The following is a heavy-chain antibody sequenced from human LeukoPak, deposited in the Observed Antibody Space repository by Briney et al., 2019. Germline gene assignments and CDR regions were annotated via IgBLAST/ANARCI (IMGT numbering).Heavy chain of an antibody. CDR3: AGRSGYSDY. Sequence: SVKVSCKASGGTFSSYAISWVRQAPGPGLEWMGRIIPTLGIANYAQKFQGRVTITADKSTSTAYMEQSSLRSEDTAVYYCAGRSGYSDYWGQGTLVTVSS. V-gene: IGHV1-69*04. D-gene: IGHD3-22*01. J-gene: IGHJ4*02. CDR1: GGTFSSYA. CDR2: IIPTLGIA.